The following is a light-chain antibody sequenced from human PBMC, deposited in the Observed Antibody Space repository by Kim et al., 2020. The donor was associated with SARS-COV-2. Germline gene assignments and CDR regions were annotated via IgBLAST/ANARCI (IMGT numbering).Light chain of an antibody. V-gene: IGKV3-15*01. CDR3: QQYNDWPPSIT. CDR1: QSVSSS. CDR2: GAS. Sequence: EIVMTQSPVTLSVSPGERATLSCRASQSVSSSLAWYQQKPGQAPRLLIYGASTRATGIPARFSGSGSGTGFTLTISTLQSEDFAVYYCQQYNDWPPSITFGQGTRLEIK. J-gene: IGKJ5*01.